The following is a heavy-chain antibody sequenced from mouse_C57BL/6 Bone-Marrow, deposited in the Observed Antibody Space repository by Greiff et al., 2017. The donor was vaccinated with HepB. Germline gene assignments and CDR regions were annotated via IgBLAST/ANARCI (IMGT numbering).Heavy chain of an antibody. V-gene: IGHV5-4*01. J-gene: IGHJ2*01. CDR1: GFTFSSYA. CDR2: ISDGGSYT. CDR3: ARDLGVTFDY. D-gene: IGHD2-5*01. Sequence: EVQVVESGGGLVKPGGSLKLSCAASGFTFSSYAMSWVRQTPEKRLEWVATISDGGSYTYYPDNVKGRFTISRDNAKNNLYLQMSHLKSEDTSMYYCARDLGVTFDYWGQGTTLTVSS.